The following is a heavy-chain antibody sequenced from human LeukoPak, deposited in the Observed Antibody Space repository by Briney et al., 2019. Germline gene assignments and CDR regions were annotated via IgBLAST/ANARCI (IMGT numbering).Heavy chain of an antibody. V-gene: IGHV3-30*03. D-gene: IGHD3-22*01. CDR2: ISYDGSEK. CDR1: GFIFSNYG. J-gene: IGHJ3*02. CDR3: ATFYDSSEWGAFDI. Sequence: GGSLRLSCAASGFIFSNYGLYWVRQAPGKGLEWVAIISYDGSEKYYGDSVKGRFTISRDNSKNTLYLQMNSLRAEDTAVYYCATFYDSSEWGAFDIWGQGTMVTVSS.